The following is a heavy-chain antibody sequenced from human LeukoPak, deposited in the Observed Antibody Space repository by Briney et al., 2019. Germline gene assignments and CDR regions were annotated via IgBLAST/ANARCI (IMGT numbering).Heavy chain of an antibody. CDR1: GFTFRNYG. J-gene: IGHJ4*02. V-gene: IGHV3-33*01. D-gene: IGHD2-2*01. CDR3: ARGGCGITSCYDY. CDR2: VWYDGRNK. Sequence: GRSLRLSCGASGFTFRNYGMPWVRQAPGKGLEWVAVVWYDGRNKYYADSVKGRFTISRDNSKNTLYLQMDTLRAEGTVVYYCARGGCGITSCYDYWGQGTLVTVSS.